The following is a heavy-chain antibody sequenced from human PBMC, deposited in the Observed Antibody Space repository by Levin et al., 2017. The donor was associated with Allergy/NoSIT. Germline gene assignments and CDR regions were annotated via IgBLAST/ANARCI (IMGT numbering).Heavy chain of an antibody. Sequence: RTSETLSLTCAASGFTFSSYSMNWVRQAPGKGLEWVSSISSSSSYIYYADSVKGRFTISRDNAKNSLYLQMNSLSAEDTAVYYCARDGGGSYGYYYYYYGMDVWGQGTTVTVSS. D-gene: IGHD5-18*01. J-gene: IGHJ6*02. CDR2: ISSSSSYI. CDR3: ARDGGGSYGYYYYYYGMDV. CDR1: GFTFSSYS. V-gene: IGHV3-21*01.